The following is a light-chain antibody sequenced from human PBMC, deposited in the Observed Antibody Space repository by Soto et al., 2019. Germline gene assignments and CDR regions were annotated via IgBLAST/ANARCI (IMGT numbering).Light chain of an antibody. CDR3: CSSAGSYTWV. CDR1: SSDVGDYNY. J-gene: IGLJ3*02. V-gene: IGLV2-11*01. Sequence: QSALTQPRSVSGSPGQSVTISCTGTSSDVGDYNYVSWYQQHPGKAPKLLIYAVNMRPSGVPDRFSGSKSGNTASLTISGLQAEDEADSSCCSSAGSYTWVFGGGTKLTVL. CDR2: AVN.